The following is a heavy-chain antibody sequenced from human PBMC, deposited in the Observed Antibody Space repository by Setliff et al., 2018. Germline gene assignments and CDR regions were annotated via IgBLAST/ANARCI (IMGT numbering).Heavy chain of an antibody. V-gene: IGHV4-31*03. CDR2: IYYSGST. D-gene: IGHD2-2*01. CDR1: GGSISSGGYY. J-gene: IGHJ5*02. CDR3: ARGGPEGRYCSSTSCHSHTNWFDP. Sequence: ASETLSLTCTVSGGSISSGGYYWSWIRQHPGKGLEWIGYIYYSGSTYYNPSLKSRVTISVDTSKNQFSLKLSSVTAADTAVYYCARGGPEGRYCSSTSCHSHTNWFDPWGQGTLVTVSS.